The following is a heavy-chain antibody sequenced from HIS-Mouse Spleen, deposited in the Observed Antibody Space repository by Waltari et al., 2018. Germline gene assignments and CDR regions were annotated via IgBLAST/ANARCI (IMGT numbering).Heavy chain of an antibody. V-gene: IGHV2-70*15. Sequence: QVTLRESGPALVKPTQTLTLTCTFSGFSLSTSGMCVSWIRQPPEKALEWLARIDWDDDKYYSTSLKTRLTISRDTSKNQVVLTMTNMDPLDTATYYCARIAEGYTSGWYAFDYWGQGTLVTVSS. CDR1: GFSLSTSGMC. CDR2: IDWDDDK. J-gene: IGHJ4*02. CDR3: ARIAEGYTSGWYAFDY. D-gene: IGHD6-19*01.